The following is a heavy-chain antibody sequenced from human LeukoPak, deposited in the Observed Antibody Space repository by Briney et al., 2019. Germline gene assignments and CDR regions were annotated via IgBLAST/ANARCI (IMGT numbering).Heavy chain of an antibody. V-gene: IGHV3-23*01. J-gene: IGHJ3*02. Sequence: PGGSLRLSCAASGFTFSSYAMSWVRQAPGKGLEWVSAISGSGGSTYYADSVKGRFTISRDNSKNTLYPQMNSLRAEDTAVYYCANRDGYNWWGNDAFDIWGQGTMVTVSS. CDR2: ISGSGGST. CDR3: ANRDGYNWWGNDAFDI. D-gene: IGHD5-24*01. CDR1: GFTFSSYA.